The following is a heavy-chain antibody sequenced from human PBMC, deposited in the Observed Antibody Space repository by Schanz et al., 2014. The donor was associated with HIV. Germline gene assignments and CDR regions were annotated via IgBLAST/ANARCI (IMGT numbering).Heavy chain of an antibody. CDR1: GFTFSTYV. V-gene: IGHV3-33*01. J-gene: IGHJ4*02. CDR2: IWFDGSNK. D-gene: IGHD3-10*01. CDR3: VRGLLFQGFFDS. Sequence: QVQLVESGGGVVQPGRSLRLSCAASGFTFSTYVMHWVRQAPGKGLEWEAIIWFDGSNKYYADSVRGRFTISRDNSKNTLYLQMNSLRAEDTAVYYCVRGLLFQGFFDSWGQGALVTVSS.